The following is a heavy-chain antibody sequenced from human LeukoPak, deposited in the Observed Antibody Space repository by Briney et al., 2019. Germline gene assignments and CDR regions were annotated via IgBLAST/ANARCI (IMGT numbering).Heavy chain of an antibody. CDR3: ARDQDNYYGSGSGAFDI. J-gene: IGHJ3*02. CDR1: GFTFSSYG. V-gene: IGHV3-30*03. D-gene: IGHD3-10*01. Sequence: GGSLRLSCAASGFTFSSYGMHWVRQAPGKGLEWVAVISYDGSNKYYADSVKGRFTISRDNSKNTLYLQMNSLRAEDTAVYYCARDQDNYYGSGSGAFDIWGQGTMVTVSS. CDR2: ISYDGSNK.